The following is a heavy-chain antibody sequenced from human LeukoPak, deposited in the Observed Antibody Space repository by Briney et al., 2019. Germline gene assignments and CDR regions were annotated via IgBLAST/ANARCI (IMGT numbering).Heavy chain of an antibody. CDR2: ISGSGGST. D-gene: IGHD5-24*01. Sequence: GGSLRLSCAASGFTFSSYAMSWVRQAPGKGLEWVSSISGSGGSTYYADSVKGRFTISRDSSKNSLYLQMNSLRVEDTAVYYCAKDLLEIWPQVADYWGQGTLVTVSS. CDR1: GFTFSSYA. V-gene: IGHV3-23*01. J-gene: IGHJ4*02. CDR3: AKDLLEIWPQVADY.